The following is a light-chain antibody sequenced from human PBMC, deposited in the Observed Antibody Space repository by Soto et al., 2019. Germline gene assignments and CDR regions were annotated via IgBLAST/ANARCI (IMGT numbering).Light chain of an antibody. Sequence: QSALTQPASVSGSPGQSITISCTGTSSDVGGYNYVSWYQQHPGKAPKLMIYEVSNRPSGVSNRFSGSKSGNTASLTISGLQAEDEADYYCSSYTSSSTLPVFGGGTKLTVL. CDR3: SSYTSSSTLPV. CDR1: SSDVGGYNY. J-gene: IGLJ3*02. CDR2: EVS. V-gene: IGLV2-14*01.